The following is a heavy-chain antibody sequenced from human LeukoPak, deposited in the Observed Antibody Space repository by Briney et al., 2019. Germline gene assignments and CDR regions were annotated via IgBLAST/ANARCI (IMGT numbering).Heavy chain of an antibody. J-gene: IGHJ4*02. CDR1: GFTFSSYG. V-gene: IGHV3-48*04. D-gene: IGHD2-2*01. CDR2: ISSSSSTI. Sequence: GGSLRLSCAASGFTFSSYGMHWVRQAPGKGLEWVSYISSSSSTIYYADSVKGRFTISRDNAKNSLYLQMNSLRAEDTAVYYCAREKRGSTSSIRYFDYWGQGTLVTVSS. CDR3: AREKRGSTSSIRYFDY.